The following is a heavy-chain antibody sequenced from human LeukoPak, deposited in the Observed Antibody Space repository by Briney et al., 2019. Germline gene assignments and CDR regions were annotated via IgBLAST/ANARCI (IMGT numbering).Heavy chain of an antibody. J-gene: IGHJ3*02. CDR2: IIPILGIA. Sequence: ASVKVSCKASGGTFSSYAISWVRQAPGQGLEWMGRIIPILGIANYAQKFQGRVTITADKSTSTAYMELSSLRSEDTAVYYCARKMATIGDDAFDIWGQGTMVAVSS. V-gene: IGHV1-69*04. CDR3: ARKMATIGDDAFDI. D-gene: IGHD5-24*01. CDR1: GGTFSSYA.